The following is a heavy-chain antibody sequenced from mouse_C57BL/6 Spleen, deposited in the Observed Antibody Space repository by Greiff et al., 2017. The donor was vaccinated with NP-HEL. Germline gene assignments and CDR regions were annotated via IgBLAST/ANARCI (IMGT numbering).Heavy chain of an antibody. J-gene: IGHJ2*01. CDR2: INTSSGYT. D-gene: IGHD1-1*01. CDR1: GYTFTSYW. CDR3: ARGALGTTVVGY. V-gene: IGHV1-7*01. Sequence: VQLQQSGAELAKPGASVKLSCKASGYTFTSYWMHWVKQRPGQGLEWIGYINTSSGYTKYHQKFKDKATLTANKSSSTAYRQLSSLTYEDSAVYYCARGALGTTVVGYWGQGTTLTVSS.